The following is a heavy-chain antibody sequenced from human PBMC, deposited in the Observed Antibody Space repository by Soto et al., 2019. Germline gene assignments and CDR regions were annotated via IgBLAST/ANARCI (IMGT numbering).Heavy chain of an antibody. D-gene: IGHD2-2*01. Sequence: GASVKVSCKASGYTFTSYDINWVRQATGQGLEWKGWMNPNSGNTGYAQKFQGRVTMTRNTSISTAYMELSSLRSEDTAVYYCARGLGVVVPAASQTSGAYYFDYWGQGTLVTVSS. CDR1: GYTFTSYD. J-gene: IGHJ4*02. CDR3: ARGLGVVVPAASQTSGAYYFDY. CDR2: MNPNSGNT. V-gene: IGHV1-8*01.